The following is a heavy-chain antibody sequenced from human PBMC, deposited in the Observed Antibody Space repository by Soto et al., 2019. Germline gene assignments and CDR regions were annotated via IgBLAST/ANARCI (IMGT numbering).Heavy chain of an antibody. CDR2: IYYSGST. V-gene: IGHV4-61*01. CDR1: GGSVSSGSYY. Sequence: QVQLQESGPGLVKPSETLSLTCTVSGGSVSSGSYYWSWIRQPPGKGLEWIGDIYYSGSTNYNPSLKSRVTISVDTSKNQFSLKLSSVTAADTAVYYCAIAVAGINWFDPWGQGTLVTVSS. CDR3: AIAVAGINWFDP. D-gene: IGHD6-19*01. J-gene: IGHJ5*02.